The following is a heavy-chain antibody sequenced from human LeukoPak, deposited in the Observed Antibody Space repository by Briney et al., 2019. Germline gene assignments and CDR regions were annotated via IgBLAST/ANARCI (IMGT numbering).Heavy chain of an antibody. CDR3: ARDWVLGSKKHNWFDP. J-gene: IGHJ5*02. V-gene: IGHV4-61*02. D-gene: IGHD2-8*02. CDR1: GGSISSGSYY. CDR2: IYTSGST. Sequence: PSETLSLTCTVSGGSISSGSYYWSWIRQPAGKGLEWIGRIYTSGSTNYNSSLKSRVTISVDTSKNQFSLKLSSVTAADTAVYYCARDWVLGSKKHNWFDPWGQGTLVTVSS.